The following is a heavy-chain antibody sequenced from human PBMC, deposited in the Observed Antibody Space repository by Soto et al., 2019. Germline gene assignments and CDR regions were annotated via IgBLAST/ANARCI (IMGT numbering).Heavy chain of an antibody. V-gene: IGHV1-69*01. CDR2: IIPIFGTA. Sequence: QVQLVQSGAEVKKPGSSVKVSCKASGGTFSSYAISWVRQAPGQGLEWMGGIIPIFGTANYAQKFQGRVTITADASTSTAYMELRSLRSEDTAVYYFASDSSYYYGSGAINDPNQKTNWFDPWGQGTLVTVSS. CDR3: ASDSSYYYGSGAINDPNQKTNWFDP. CDR1: GGTFSSYA. J-gene: IGHJ5*02. D-gene: IGHD3-10*01.